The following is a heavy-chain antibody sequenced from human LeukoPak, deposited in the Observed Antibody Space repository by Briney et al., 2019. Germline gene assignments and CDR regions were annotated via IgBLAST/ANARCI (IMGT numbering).Heavy chain of an antibody. CDR3: ARDVPRTINGAFDI. Sequence: SVTVSCTASGGTFSSYAISWVRQAPGQGLEWMGGIIPIFGTANYAQKFQGRVTITADKSTSTAYMELSSLRSEDTAVYYCARDVPRTINGAFDIWGQGTMVTVSS. D-gene: IGHD2-8*01. CDR2: IIPIFGTA. J-gene: IGHJ3*02. V-gene: IGHV1-69*06. CDR1: GGTFSSYA.